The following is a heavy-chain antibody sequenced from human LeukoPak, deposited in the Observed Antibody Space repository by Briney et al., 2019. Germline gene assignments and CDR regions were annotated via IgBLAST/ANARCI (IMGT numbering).Heavy chain of an antibody. D-gene: IGHD3-10*01. CDR3: SGYLFSLGDTADNWFDP. J-gene: IGHJ5*02. CDR2: IYQDGCGK. V-gene: IGHV3-7*03. Sequence: GCCLRLSCGASVFIFSCYWMSGVDQAPGKGREGVANIYQDGCGKYFVDSAKGRFTLPRENAKNSVYFQVKILRAGGPAFFICSGYLFSLGDTADNWFDPWGQGTLVTVSS. CDR1: VFIFSCYW.